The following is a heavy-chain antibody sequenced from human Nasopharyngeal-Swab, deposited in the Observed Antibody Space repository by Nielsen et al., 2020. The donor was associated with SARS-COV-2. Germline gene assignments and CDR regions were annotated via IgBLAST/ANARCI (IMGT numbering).Heavy chain of an antibody. CDR3: ASIPRIAAAGARYFDY. J-gene: IGHJ4*02. Sequence: SGTLSLTCTVSGGSISSYYWSWIRQPPGKGLEWIGYIYYSGSTNYNPSLKSRVTISVDTSKNQFSLKLSSVTAADTAVYYCASIPRIAAAGARYFDYWGQGTLVTVSS. V-gene: IGHV4-59*01. CDR2: IYYSGST. CDR1: GGSISSYY. D-gene: IGHD6-13*01.